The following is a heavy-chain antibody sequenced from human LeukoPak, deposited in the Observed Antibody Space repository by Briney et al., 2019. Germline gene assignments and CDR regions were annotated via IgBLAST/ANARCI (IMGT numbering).Heavy chain of an antibody. V-gene: IGHV1-69*01. CDR3: ARQMKAWFGESTFYYYGMDV. CDR2: IIPIFGTA. Sequence: SVKVSCKASGGTFSSYAISWVRQAPGQGLEWMGGIIPIFGTANYAQKFQGRVTITADESTSTAYMELSSLRSEDTAVYYCARQMKAWFGESTFYYYGMDVWGQGTTVTVSS. J-gene: IGHJ6*02. D-gene: IGHD3-10*01. CDR1: GGTFSSYA.